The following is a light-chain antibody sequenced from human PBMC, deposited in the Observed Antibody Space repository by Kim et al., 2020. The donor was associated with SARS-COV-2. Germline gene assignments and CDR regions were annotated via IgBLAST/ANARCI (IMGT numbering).Light chain of an antibody. CDR2: AAS. CDR1: QSISTY. V-gene: IGKV1-39*01. J-gene: IGKJ5*01. CDR3: QQTYSTSVT. Sequence: VSVGDRVTLTCRASQSISTYLNWYQQKPGKVPKLLIYAASSLQSGVPSRFSGSGSGTDFTLTISSLQPDDFATFYCQQTYSTSVTFGQGTRLEIK.